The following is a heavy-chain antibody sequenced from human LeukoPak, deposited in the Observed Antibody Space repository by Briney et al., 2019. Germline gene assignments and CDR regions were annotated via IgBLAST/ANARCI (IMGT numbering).Heavy chain of an antibody. CDR3: ARHAGPYNWNYGFFDY. J-gene: IGHJ4*02. CDR1: GGPISSYY. Sequence: SDTLSLTCTVCGGPISSYYWSWIRQPPGKGLEWIGYIYTTGSTNYNPSLKGRVTIAVETSKNQFSLKLSSVTAPDTAVYYRARHAGPYNWNYGFFDYWGQGTLVTVSS. D-gene: IGHD1-7*01. CDR2: IYTTGST. V-gene: IGHV4-4*09.